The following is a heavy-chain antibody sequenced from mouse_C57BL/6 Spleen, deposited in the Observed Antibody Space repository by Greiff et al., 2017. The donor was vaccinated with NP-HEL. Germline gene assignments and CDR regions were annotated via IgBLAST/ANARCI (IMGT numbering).Heavy chain of an antibody. CDR1: GFTFSSYA. Sequence: EVMLVESGGGLVKPGGSLKLSCAASGFTFSSYAMSWVRQTPEKRLEWVATISDGGSYTYYPDNVKGRFTISRDNAKNNLYLQMSHLKSEDTAMYYCARDGSSPHYYAMDYWGQGTSVTVSS. CDR3: ARDGSSPHYYAMDY. CDR2: ISDGGSYT. V-gene: IGHV5-4*01. D-gene: IGHD1-1*01. J-gene: IGHJ4*01.